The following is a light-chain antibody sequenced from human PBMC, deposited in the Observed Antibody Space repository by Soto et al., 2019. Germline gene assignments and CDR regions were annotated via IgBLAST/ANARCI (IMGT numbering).Light chain of an antibody. J-gene: IGKJ4*01. CDR1: QSIDKY. CDR3: KQSYSTPSLT. V-gene: IGKV1-39*01. Sequence: DIQMTQSPSSLSASVGDRVTITCRASQSIDKYLNWYQQKPGKGPNLLIYAASNLRTGVPSRFSGSGYGTDFTLTISSLLPEDFAIYFCKQSYSTPSLTFGGGTKVEIK. CDR2: AAS.